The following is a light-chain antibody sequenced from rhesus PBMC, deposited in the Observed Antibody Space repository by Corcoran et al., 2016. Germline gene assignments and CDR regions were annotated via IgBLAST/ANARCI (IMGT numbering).Light chain of an antibody. V-gene: IGKV1-69*01. Sequence: DIQMTQSPSSLSASIGDRVTITCRASQGINNYLAWYQQKPGKAPNLLIYRESNLQTGVPSRFSGGGSGTDFTLTISSLQSEDIATYCCQQHENSPYSFGQGAKVEIK. CDR3: QQHENSPYS. CDR2: RES. CDR1: QGINNY. J-gene: IGKJ2*01.